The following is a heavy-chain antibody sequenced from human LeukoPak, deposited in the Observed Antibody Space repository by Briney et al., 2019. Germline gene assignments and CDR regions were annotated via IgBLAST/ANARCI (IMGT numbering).Heavy chain of an antibody. Sequence: GGSLRLFCAASGFTLSSCSMNWVRQAPGKGLEWVSSISSSSSYIYYADSVKGRFTISRDNAKNSLYLQMNSLRAEDTAVYYCARDRSMIAAAGFDYWGQGTLVTVSS. J-gene: IGHJ4*02. CDR1: GFTLSSCS. CDR3: ARDRSMIAAAGFDY. V-gene: IGHV3-21*01. CDR2: ISSSSSYI. D-gene: IGHD6-13*01.